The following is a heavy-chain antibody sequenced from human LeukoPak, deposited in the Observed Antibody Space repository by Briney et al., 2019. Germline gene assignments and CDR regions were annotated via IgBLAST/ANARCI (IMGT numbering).Heavy chain of an antibody. V-gene: IGHV3-21*01. J-gene: IGHJ6*04. CDR1: GFTFSSYS. CDR3: AREGTVPAARDYYYYYGMDV. Sequence: TGGSLRLSCAASGFTFSSYSMNWVRQAPGKGLEWVSSISSSSSYIYYADSVKGRFTISRDNAKNSLYLQMNSLRAEDTAVYYCAREGTVPAARDYYYYYGMDVWGKGTTVTVSS. D-gene: IGHD2-2*01. CDR2: ISSSSSYI.